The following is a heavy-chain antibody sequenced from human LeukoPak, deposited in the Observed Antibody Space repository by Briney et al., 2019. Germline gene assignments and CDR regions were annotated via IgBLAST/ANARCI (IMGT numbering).Heavy chain of an antibody. CDR2: INPNSGGT. V-gene: IGHV1-2*02. CDR3: ARDPSGSYYDAFDI. Sequence: GASVKVSCKASGYTFTGYYMHWVRQAPGQGLEWMGWINPNSGGTNYAQKFQGRVTMTRDTSISTAYMELSRLRSDDTAVYYCARDPSGSYYDAFDIWGQGTMVTVSS. CDR1: GYTFTGYY. J-gene: IGHJ3*02. D-gene: IGHD1-26*01.